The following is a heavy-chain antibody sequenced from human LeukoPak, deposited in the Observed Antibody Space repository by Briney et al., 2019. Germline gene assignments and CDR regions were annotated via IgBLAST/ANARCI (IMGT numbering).Heavy chain of an antibody. D-gene: IGHD3-10*01. V-gene: IGHV4-34*01. J-gene: IGHJ5*02. Sequence: PSETLSLTCAIYNGSFSGFFWSWIRQPPGKGLEWIGEINHSGSTNYNPSLKSRITMSMDTSKNQFSLNLSSVTAADTAVYYCARAPPYYGSGSYYSWFDPWGQGTLVTVSS. CDR2: INHSGST. CDR3: ARAPPYYGSGSYYSWFDP. CDR1: NGSFSGFF.